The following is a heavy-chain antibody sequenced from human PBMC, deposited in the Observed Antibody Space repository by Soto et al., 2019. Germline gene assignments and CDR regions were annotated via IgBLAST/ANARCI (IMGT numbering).Heavy chain of an antibody. J-gene: IGHJ5*02. D-gene: IGHD1-1*01. V-gene: IGHV3-30*04. CDR3: ATDLQAGTDNVNWFAP. CDR2: IAYDGSNR. CDR1: GFSISRSA. Sequence: HVQLVESGGGVVQPGRSLRLSCAASGFSISRSAMHWVRQAPGKGLEWVAVIAYDGSNRWYADSAKGRFTISRDNSKNTVYLQMSSLRGEDTAVNYCATDLQAGTDNVNWFAPWGQGTLVTVSS.